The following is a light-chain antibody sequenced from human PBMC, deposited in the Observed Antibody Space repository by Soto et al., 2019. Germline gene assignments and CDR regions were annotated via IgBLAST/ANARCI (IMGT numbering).Light chain of an antibody. J-gene: IGKJ4*01. CDR3: QQYGSSPLLT. CDR2: GAS. CDR1: QTIGSTN. V-gene: IGKV3-20*01. Sequence: ENVLTQSPGTLSLSPGEGATISCRASQTIGSTNLAWYQQKPGQAPRLLIYGASSRATGIPDRFSGSGCGTDFTLTLSRLEPEDFAVYYCQQYGSSPLLTFGGGTKVEIK.